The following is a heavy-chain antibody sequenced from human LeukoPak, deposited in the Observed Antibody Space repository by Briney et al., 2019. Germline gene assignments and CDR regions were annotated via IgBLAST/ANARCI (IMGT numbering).Heavy chain of an antibody. J-gene: IGHJ4*02. V-gene: IGHV4-59*01. CDR3: ARSPYGEYFGFTFVY. Sequence: PSETQSLTCTVSGGSISSYYWSWIRQPPGKGLEWIGYIYYSGSTNYNPSLKSRVTISVDTSKNQFSLKLSSVTAADTAVYYCARSPYGEYFGFTFVYWGQGTLVTVSS. CDR1: GGSISSYY. CDR2: IYYSGST. D-gene: IGHD4-17*01.